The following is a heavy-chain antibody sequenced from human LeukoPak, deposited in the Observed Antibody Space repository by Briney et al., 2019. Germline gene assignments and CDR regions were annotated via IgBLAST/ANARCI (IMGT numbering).Heavy chain of an antibody. Sequence: SSETLSLTCAVYGGSFSGYYWSWTRQPPGKGLEWIGEINHSGSTNYNPSLKSRVTISVDTSKNQFSLKLSSVTAADTAVYYCASLRGSRDYWGQGTLVTVSS. CDR1: GGSFSGYY. V-gene: IGHV4-34*01. D-gene: IGHD3-16*01. CDR2: INHSGST. CDR3: ASLRGSRDY. J-gene: IGHJ4*02.